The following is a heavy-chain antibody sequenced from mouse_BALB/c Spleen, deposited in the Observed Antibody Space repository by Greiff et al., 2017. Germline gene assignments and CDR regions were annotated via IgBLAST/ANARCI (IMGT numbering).Heavy chain of an antibody. CDR1: GFSLTSYG. D-gene: IGHD1-1*02. J-gene: IGHJ4*01. CDR3: ASGNYAMDY. CDR2: IWAGGST. V-gene: IGHV2-9*02. Sequence: VKLQESGPGLVAPSQSLSITCTVSGFSLTSYGVHWVRQPPGKGLEWLGVIWAGGSTNYNSALMSRLSISKDNSKSQVFLKMNSLQTDDTAMYYCASGNYAMDYWGQGTSVTVSS.